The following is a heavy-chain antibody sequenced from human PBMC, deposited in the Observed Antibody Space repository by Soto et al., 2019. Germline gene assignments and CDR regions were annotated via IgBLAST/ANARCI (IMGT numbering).Heavy chain of an antibody. CDR1: GFTVSSNY. CDR3: ARGGYPFDY. J-gene: IGHJ4*02. CDR2: IYSGGRA. Sequence: PGGSLRLSCAASGFTVSSNYMNWVRQAPGKGLEWVSLIYSGGRALYADSVKGRFTISRDESRNTVYLQLNSLRVEDTAVYYCARGGYPFDYWGQGTLVTVSS. D-gene: IGHD5-12*01. V-gene: IGHV3-66*01.